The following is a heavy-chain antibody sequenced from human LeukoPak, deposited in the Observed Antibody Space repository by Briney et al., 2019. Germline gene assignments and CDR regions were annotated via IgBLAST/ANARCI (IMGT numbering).Heavy chain of an antibody. Sequence: SETLSLTCAVYGGSFSGYYWSWIRQPPGKGLEWIGEINHSGSTYYNPSLKSRVTISVDTSKNQFSLKLSSVTAADTAVYYCARGPNTHYYGSGSYVYWGQGTLVTVSS. CDR1: GGSFSGYY. V-gene: IGHV4-34*01. J-gene: IGHJ4*02. D-gene: IGHD3-10*01. CDR2: INHSGST. CDR3: ARGPNTHYYGSGSYVY.